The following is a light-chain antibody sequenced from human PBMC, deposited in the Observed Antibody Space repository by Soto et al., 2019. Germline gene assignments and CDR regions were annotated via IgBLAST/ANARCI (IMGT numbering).Light chain of an antibody. CDR3: KSYAGSNTYV. Sequence: QSVLTQPPSSSGTPGQRVTISCSGGSSNIGSNPVNWYQQLPGTAPKLLIHTNDRRPSEVPDRFSGSKSGTSASLAISGLQSEDEADYFCKSYAGSNTYVFGSGTKVTVL. V-gene: IGLV1-44*01. CDR1: SSNIGSNP. CDR2: TND. J-gene: IGLJ1*01.